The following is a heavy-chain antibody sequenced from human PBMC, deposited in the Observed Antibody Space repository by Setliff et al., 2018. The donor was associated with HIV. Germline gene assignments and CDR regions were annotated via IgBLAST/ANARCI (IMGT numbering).Heavy chain of an antibody. J-gene: IGHJ4*02. CDR2: VSHTGNT. Sequence: SQTLSLTCAVYGASFRNYYWNWIRHSPRKGLEWIGEVSHTGNTTYNPSLKSRLSVSVDSSKNQFSLTLTSITAADTALYFCARGKYFDGSPLPLDFWGQGSQVTVSS. CDR3: ARGKYFDGSPLPLDF. V-gene: IGHV4-34*01. D-gene: IGHD3-9*01. CDR1: GASFRNYY.